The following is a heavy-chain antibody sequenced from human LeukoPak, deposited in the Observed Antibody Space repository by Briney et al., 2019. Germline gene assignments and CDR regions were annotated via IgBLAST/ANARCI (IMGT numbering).Heavy chain of an antibody. Sequence: PLETLSLTCTVSGGSISSYYWSWIRQPPGKGLEWIGYIYYSGSTNYNPSLKSRVTISVDTSKNQFSLKLSSVTAADTAVYYCARVQYSSSWGGTWFDPWGQGTLVTVSS. J-gene: IGHJ5*02. D-gene: IGHD6-13*01. CDR3: ARVQYSSSWGGTWFDP. V-gene: IGHV4-59*01. CDR2: IYYSGST. CDR1: GGSISSYY.